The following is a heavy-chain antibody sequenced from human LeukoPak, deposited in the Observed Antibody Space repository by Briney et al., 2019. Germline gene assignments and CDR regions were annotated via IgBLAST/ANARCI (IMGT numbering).Heavy chain of an antibody. V-gene: IGHV1-18*01. CDR1: GYTFTSYG. J-gene: IGHJ3*02. Sequence: ASVKVSCKASGYTFTSYGISWVRQAPGQGLEWMGWISAYNGNTNYAQKLQGRVTMTTDTSTSTAYMELRSLRSDDTAVYYCASIPGVGATKAAFDIWGQGTMVTVSS. CDR2: ISAYNGNT. CDR3: ASIPGVGATKAAFDI. D-gene: IGHD1-26*01.